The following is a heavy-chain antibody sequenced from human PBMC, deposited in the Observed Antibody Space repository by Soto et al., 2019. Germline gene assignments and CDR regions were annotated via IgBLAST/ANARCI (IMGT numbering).Heavy chain of an antibody. V-gene: IGHV4-30-4*01. Sequence: QVQLQESGPGLVKPSQTLSLTCTVSGGSISSDVYYWSWIRQPPGKGLEWIGYIYYSGNTYYNPSLKSRVIISVDTSKNQFSLKLSSVTAADTAVYYCASDRPIHYYGSGALYGMDVWGQGTTVTVSS. CDR2: IYYSGNT. CDR3: ASDRPIHYYGSGALYGMDV. J-gene: IGHJ6*02. CDR1: GGSISSDVYY. D-gene: IGHD3-10*01.